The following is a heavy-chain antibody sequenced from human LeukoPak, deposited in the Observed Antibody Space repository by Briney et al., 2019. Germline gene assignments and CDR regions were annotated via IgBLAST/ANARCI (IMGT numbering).Heavy chain of an antibody. CDR1: GFTFSSYW. J-gene: IGHJ4*02. CDR3: AKFPGGTKAFDY. D-gene: IGHD2-8*01. CDR2: ISGTGVSA. Sequence: GGSLRLSCAASGFTFSSYWMHWVRQAPGKGLEWVSAISGTGVSAYYADSVKGRFTISRDNSKNTLYLQANSLTAEDTAVYYCAKFPGGTKAFDYWGQGALVTVSS. V-gene: IGHV3-23*01.